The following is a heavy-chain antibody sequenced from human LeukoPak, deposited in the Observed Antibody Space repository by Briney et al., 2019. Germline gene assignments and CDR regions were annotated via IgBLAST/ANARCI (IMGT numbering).Heavy chain of an antibody. CDR3: DRDGDYGN. Sequence: GGSLRLSCAASGFTFSDYAMTWVRQAPGKGLEWVSGISGSGGSTYYADSVKGRFTVSRDNSKNTLYLQMKSLRAGDTAVYYCDRDGDYGNWGQGTLVTVSS. D-gene: IGHD4-17*01. CDR1: GFTFSDYA. CDR2: ISGSGGST. V-gene: IGHV3-23*01. J-gene: IGHJ4*02.